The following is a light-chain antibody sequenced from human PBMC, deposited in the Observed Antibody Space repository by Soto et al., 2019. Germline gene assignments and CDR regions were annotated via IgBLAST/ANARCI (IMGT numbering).Light chain of an antibody. J-gene: IGKJ3*01. CDR1: QSISSY. Sequence: DIQMHQSPSSLSASVGDRVTITCRASQSISSYLHWYQQKPGKAPKLLIYAASSLESGGPSRFGGSGFEQVFAVTISCLQPEEFVSYYCQKSYFNPPTFGPGTKLHVK. CDR3: QKSYFNPPT. CDR2: AAS. V-gene: IGKV1-39*01.